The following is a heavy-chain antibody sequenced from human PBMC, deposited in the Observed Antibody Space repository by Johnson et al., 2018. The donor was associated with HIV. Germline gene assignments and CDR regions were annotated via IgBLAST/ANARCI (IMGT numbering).Heavy chain of an antibody. J-gene: IGHJ3*02. D-gene: IGHD2-15*01. V-gene: IGHV3-74*02. CDR3: ARGGYCRGGSCYPYDAFDM. CDR2: INSDGSNT. Sequence: VQLVESGGGVVQPGGSLRLSCAASGFTFSSYWMHWVRQAPGKGLVWVSRINSDGSNTTYTDSVKGRFTISRDNAKNTLYLQMNSLRAEDTAVYYCARGGYCRGGSCYPYDAFDMWGQGTMVTVSS. CDR1: GFTFSSYW.